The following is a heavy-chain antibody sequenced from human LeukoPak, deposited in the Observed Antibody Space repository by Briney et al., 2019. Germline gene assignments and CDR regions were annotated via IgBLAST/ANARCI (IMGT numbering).Heavy chain of an antibody. D-gene: IGHD5-18*01. CDR1: GGSISSYY. CDR2: IYTSGST. Sequence: PSETLSLTCTVSGGSISSYYWSWIRQPAGKGLEWIGRIYTSGSTNYNPSLMSRVTMSVDTSKNQFSLKLSSVTAADTAVYYCARDRVPYSYGYGRDPDTGVYYYYYYMDVWGKGTTVTVSS. CDR3: ARDRVPYSYGYGRDPDTGVYYYYYYMDV. J-gene: IGHJ6*03. V-gene: IGHV4-4*07.